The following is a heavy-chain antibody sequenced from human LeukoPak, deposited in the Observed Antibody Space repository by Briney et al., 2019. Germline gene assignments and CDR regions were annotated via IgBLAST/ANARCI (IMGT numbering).Heavy chain of an antibody. CDR1: GGTFSSYA. J-gene: IGHJ6*02. V-gene: IGHV1-69*13. CDR2: IIPIFGTA. Sequence: SVKVSCKASGGTFSSYAISWVRQAPGQGLEWMGGIIPIFGTANYAQKFRGRVTITADESTSTAYMELSSLRSEDTAVYYCASPLPEYYYYGMDVWGQGTTVTVS. CDR3: ASPLPEYYYYGMDV.